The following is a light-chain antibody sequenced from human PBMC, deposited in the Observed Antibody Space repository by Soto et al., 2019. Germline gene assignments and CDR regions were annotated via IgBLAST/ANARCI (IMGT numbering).Light chain of an antibody. V-gene: IGLV2-11*01. CDR3: SSDTRSGTVV. J-gene: IGLJ3*02. CDR1: SSDVGGYHY. CDR2: DVN. Sequence: QSALTQPRSVSGSPGQSVTLSCTGTSSDVGGYHYVSWYQHHPGKAPKIIIYDVNKRPSGVPDRFSGSKSDNTASLTISGLQAEDEADYYCSSDTRSGTVVFGGGTKLTVL.